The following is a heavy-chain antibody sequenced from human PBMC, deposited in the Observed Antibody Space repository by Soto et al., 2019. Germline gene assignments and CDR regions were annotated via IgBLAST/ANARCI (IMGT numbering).Heavy chain of an antibody. Sequence: ASVKVSCKASGYTFTSYAMHWVRQAPGQRLEWMGWINAGNGNTKYSQKFQGRVTITRDTSASTAYMELSSLRSEDTAVYYCARVSVGGSHYCYWGQGTLVTVYS. D-gene: IGHD1-26*01. CDR3: ARVSVGGSHYCY. CDR2: INAGNGNT. CDR1: GYTFTSYA. V-gene: IGHV1-3*01. J-gene: IGHJ4*02.